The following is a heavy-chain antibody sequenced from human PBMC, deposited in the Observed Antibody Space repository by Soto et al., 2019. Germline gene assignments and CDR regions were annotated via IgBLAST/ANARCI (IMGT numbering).Heavy chain of an antibody. CDR2: IIPIFGTA. CDR1: GYTFTSYG. J-gene: IGHJ6*02. D-gene: IGHD6-6*01. CDR3: ARTDPHTSSSRAGGYYYYGMDV. V-gene: IGHV1-69*13. Sequence: SVKVSCKASGYTFTSYGISWVRQAPGQGLEWMGWIIPIFGTANYAQKFQGRVTITADESTSTAYMELSSLRSEDTAVYYCARTDPHTSSSRAGGYYYYGMDVWGQGTTVTVSS.